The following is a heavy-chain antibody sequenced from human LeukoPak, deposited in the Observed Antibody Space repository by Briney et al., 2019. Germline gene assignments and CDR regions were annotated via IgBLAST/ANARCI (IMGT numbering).Heavy chain of an antibody. V-gene: IGHV3-74*01. CDR3: TTASVGATLFDY. D-gene: IGHD1-26*01. CDR1: GFTFTTYW. CDR2: INSDGSIT. Sequence: GGSLRLSCAASGFTFTTYWMHWVRQAPGKGLVWVSHINSDGSITSYADSVKGRFTISRDNAKNTLYLQMNSLRAEDTAVYYCTTASVGATLFDYWGQGTLVTVSS. J-gene: IGHJ4*02.